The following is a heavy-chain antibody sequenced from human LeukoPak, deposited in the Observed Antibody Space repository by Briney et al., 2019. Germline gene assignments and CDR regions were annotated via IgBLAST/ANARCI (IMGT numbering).Heavy chain of an antibody. CDR3: ARDAHKVSPYRVSLLFYYYYGMDV. CDR1: GFTFSSYA. Sequence: GGSMRLSCGASGFTFSSYAMHWVRQAPGKGLEWVAVISYDGSNKYYADSVKGRFTISRDNSKNTLYLQMNSLRAEDTAVYYCARDAHKVSPYRVSLLFYYYYGMDVWGQGTTVTVSS. J-gene: IGHJ6*02. D-gene: IGHD5/OR15-5a*01. V-gene: IGHV3-30-3*01. CDR2: ISYDGSNK.